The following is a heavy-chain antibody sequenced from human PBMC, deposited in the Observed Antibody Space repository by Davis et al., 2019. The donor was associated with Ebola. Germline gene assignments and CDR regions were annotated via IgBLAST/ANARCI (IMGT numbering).Heavy chain of an antibody. CDR2: IYNDGTT. D-gene: IGHD6-13*01. CDR1: GGPLSSGTYF. J-gene: IGHJ6*02. Sequence: PSETLSLTCTVSGGPLSSGTYFWSWIRQPPGKGLEWIAFIYNDGTTNFNPSLKSRVTLALDTSKNQFFLKMTAVTAADTAVYYCATAAAARHYYGMDVWGQGTTVIVSS. CDR3: ATAAAARHYYGMDV. V-gene: IGHV4-61*01.